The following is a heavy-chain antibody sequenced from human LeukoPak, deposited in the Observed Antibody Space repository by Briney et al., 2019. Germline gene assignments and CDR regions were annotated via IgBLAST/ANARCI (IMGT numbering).Heavy chain of an antibody. D-gene: IGHD3-10*01. CDR2: INHSGST. V-gene: IGHV4-34*01. J-gene: IGHJ6*03. Sequence: PSETLSLTYAVYGGSFSGYYWSWIRRPPGKGLEWIGEINHSGSTNYNPSLKSRVTISVDTSKNQFSLKLSSVTAADTAVYYCARSGGYYYYYMDVWGKGTTVTVSS. CDR3: ARSGGYYYYYMDV. CDR1: GGSFSGYY.